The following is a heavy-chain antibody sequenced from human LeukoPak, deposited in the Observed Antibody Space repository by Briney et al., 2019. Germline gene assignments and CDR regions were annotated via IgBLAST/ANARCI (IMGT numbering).Heavy chain of an antibody. CDR1: GGSISGYY. CDR3: ARDRYYYGSADI. V-gene: IGHV4-59*01. CDR2: ISYSGST. Sequence: ASETLSLTCTVSGGSISGYYWSWIRQPPGEGLEWVGYISYSGSTNYKPSLKSRVTISVDTSKNQFSLKLSSVTAADTAVYYCARDRYYYGSADIWGQGTMVTVSS. D-gene: IGHD3-10*01. J-gene: IGHJ3*02.